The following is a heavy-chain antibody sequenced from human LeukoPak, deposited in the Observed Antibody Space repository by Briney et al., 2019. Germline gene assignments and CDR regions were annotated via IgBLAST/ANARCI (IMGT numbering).Heavy chain of an antibody. Sequence: SETLSLTCTVSGGSISSSSYYWGWIRQPPGKGLEWIGSIYYSGSTYYNPSLKSRVTISVDTSKNQFSLKLSSVTAADTAVYYCARDSPLRSYGYLSYWGQGTLVTVSS. J-gene: IGHJ4*02. D-gene: IGHD5-18*01. CDR2: IYYSGST. CDR3: ARDSPLRSYGYLSY. V-gene: IGHV4-39*07. CDR1: GGSISSSSYY.